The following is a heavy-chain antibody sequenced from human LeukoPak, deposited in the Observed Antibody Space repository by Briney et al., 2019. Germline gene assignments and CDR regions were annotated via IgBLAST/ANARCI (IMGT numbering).Heavy chain of an antibody. J-gene: IGHJ5*02. V-gene: IGHV4-34*01. CDR1: GGSFSGYY. CDR2: INHSGST. CDR3: ARGFSGYHARFDP. D-gene: IGHD3-22*01. Sequence: PSETLSLTCAVYGGSFSGYYWSWIRQPPGKGLEWIGEINHSGSTSYNPSLKSRVTISVDTSKNQFSLKLSSVTAADTAVYYCARGFSGYHARFDPWGQGTLVTVSS.